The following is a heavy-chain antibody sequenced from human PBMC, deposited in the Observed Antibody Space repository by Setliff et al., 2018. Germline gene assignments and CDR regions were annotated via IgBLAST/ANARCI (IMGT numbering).Heavy chain of an antibody. V-gene: IGHV4-34*01. Sequence: LSLTCSVSGESFSNNYWSWIRQTPGKGLEWIGESNHGGSTTYHPSLKSRLTMSVDTSKNQFSLKLTSVTAADTALYYCARVPARNSGYYFDYWGQGTLVTVSS. CDR2: SNHGGST. J-gene: IGHJ4*02. CDR3: ARVPARNSGYYFDY. CDR1: GESFSNNY. D-gene: IGHD4-4*01.